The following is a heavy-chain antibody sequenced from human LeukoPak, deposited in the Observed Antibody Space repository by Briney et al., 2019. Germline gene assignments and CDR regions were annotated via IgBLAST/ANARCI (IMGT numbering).Heavy chain of an antibody. CDR1: GGTFSSYA. J-gene: IGHJ5*02. V-gene: IGHV1-69*05. CDR3: ARDNYAGANWFDP. Sequence: SVKVSCKASGGTFSSYAISWVRQAPGQGLEWMGGIIPIFGTANYAQKFQGRVTITTDESTSTAYMGLSSLRSEDTAVYYCARDNYAGANWFDPWGQGTLVTVSS. D-gene: IGHD1-7*01. CDR2: IIPIFGTA.